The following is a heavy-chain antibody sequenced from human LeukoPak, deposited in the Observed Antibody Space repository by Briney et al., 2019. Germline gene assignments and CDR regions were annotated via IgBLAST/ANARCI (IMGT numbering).Heavy chain of an antibody. J-gene: IGHJ4*02. V-gene: IGHV3-30-3*01. CDR3: ARIIAVAGADY. D-gene: IGHD6-19*01. CDR2: ISYDGSNK. Sequence: PGRSLRLSCAASGFTFSSYAMHWVRQAPGKGLEWVAVISYDGSNKYYADSVKGRFTISRDNSKNTLYLQMNSLRAEDTAVYYCARIIAVAGADYWGQGTLVTVSS. CDR1: GFTFSSYA.